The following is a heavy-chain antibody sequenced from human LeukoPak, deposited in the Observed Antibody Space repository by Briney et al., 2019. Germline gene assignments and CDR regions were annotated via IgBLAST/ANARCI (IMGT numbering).Heavy chain of an antibody. D-gene: IGHD2-2*01. Sequence: GRSLRLSCAASGFTFSSYWMHWVRQAPGKGLVWVSRINSDGSSTSYADSVKCRFTISRDNAKNTLYLQMNSLRAEDTAVYYCARGGLYCSSTSCSDAFDIWGQGTMVTVSS. J-gene: IGHJ3*02. CDR1: GFTFSSYW. CDR2: INSDGSST. CDR3: ARGGLYCSSTSCSDAFDI. V-gene: IGHV3-74*01.